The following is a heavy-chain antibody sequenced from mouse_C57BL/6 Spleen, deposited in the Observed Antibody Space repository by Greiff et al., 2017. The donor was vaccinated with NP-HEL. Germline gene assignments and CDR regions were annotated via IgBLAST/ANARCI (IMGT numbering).Heavy chain of an antibody. Sequence: VQLQQSGAELAKPGASVKLSCKASGYTFTSYWMHWVKQRPGQGLEWIGYINPSSGYTKYNQKFKDKATLTAHKSSITAYMQLSSLNYEDSAVYYCASSCDGDYVDYAMDYWGQGTSVTVSS. V-gene: IGHV1-7*01. CDR3: ASSCDGDYVDYAMDY. CDR2: INPSSGYT. CDR1: GYTFTSYW. D-gene: IGHD2-13*01. J-gene: IGHJ4*01.